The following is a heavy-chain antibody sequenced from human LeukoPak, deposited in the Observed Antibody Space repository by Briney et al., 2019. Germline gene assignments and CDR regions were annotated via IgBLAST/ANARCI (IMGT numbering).Heavy chain of an antibody. CDR3: ARESNVDTSIAY. V-gene: IGHV3-20*04. CDR2: INWNGGRT. D-gene: IGHD5-18*01. CDR1: GFTFDDYG. J-gene: IGHJ4*02. Sequence: GGSLRLSCAASGFTFDDYGMSWVRQTAGKGLEWVSGINWNGGRTGYADSVKGRFTISRDNAKNSLYLHMNSLRADDTALYYCARESNVDTSIAYWGQGALVTVSS.